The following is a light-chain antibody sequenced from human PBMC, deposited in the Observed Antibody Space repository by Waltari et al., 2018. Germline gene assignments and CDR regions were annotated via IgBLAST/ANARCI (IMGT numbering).Light chain of an antibody. CDR1: RTLLESNGAKY. CDR3: MQPLETPYT. Sequence: DVGLHQSPLSLTVCPGEPASTSCRSSRTLLESNGAKYLDWYLQKPGRSPQPLIYLGSNRAPGVPDRFSGSGSGTDFTLKISRVEAEDVGVYYCMQPLETPYTFGRGTKLEIK. V-gene: IGKV2-28*01. J-gene: IGKJ2*01. CDR2: LGS.